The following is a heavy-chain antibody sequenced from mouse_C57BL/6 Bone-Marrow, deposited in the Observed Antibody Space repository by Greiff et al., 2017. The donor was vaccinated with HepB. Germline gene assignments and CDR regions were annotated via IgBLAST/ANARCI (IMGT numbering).Heavy chain of an antibody. D-gene: IGHD2-12*01. CDR1: GFTFSSYA. CDR3: ARDKEAYYSPFDY. V-gene: IGHV5-4*01. J-gene: IGHJ2*01. CDR2: ISDGGSYT. Sequence: EVQVVESGGGLVKPGGSLKLSCAASGFTFSSYAMSWVRQTPEKRLEWVATISDGGSYTYYPDNVKGRFTISRDNAKNNLYLQMSHLKSEDTAMYYCARDKEAYYSPFDYWGQGTTLTVSS.